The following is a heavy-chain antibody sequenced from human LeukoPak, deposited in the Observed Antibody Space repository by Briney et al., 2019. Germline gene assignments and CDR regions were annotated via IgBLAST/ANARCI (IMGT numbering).Heavy chain of an antibody. CDR3: AREVATALDY. D-gene: IGHD2-15*01. CDR2: IYYSGST. J-gene: IGHJ4*02. Sequence: SQTLSLTCTVSGGSISSGGYYWRWIRQHPGKGLEWIGYIYYSGSTYYNPSLKSRVTISVDTSKNQFSLKLSSVTAADTAVYYCAREVATALDYWGQGTLVTVSS. V-gene: IGHV4-31*03. CDR1: GGSISSGGYY.